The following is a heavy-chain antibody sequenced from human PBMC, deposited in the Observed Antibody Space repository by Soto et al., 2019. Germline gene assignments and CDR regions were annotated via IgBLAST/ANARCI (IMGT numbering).Heavy chain of an antibody. CDR3: ARDLPYGSGSYYPFDY. V-gene: IGHV4-4*07. CDR2: IYTSGST. Sequence: PSETLSLTCTVSGGSISSYYWSWIRQPAGKGLEWIGRIYTSGSTNYNPSLKSRVTMSVDTSKNQFSLKLSSVTAADTAVYYCARDLPYGSGSYYPFDYWGQGTLVTVSS. D-gene: IGHD3-10*01. J-gene: IGHJ4*02. CDR1: GGSISSYY.